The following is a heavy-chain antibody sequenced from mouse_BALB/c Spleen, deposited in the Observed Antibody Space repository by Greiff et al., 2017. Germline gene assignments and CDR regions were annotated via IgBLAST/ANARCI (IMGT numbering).Heavy chain of an antibody. Sequence: VQLKESGPELVKPGASVKISCKASGYTFTDYNMHWVKQSHGKSLEWIGYIYPYNGGTGYNQKFKSKATLTVDNSSSTAYMELRSLTSEDSAVYYCARRVLRYYYAMDYWGQGTSVTVSS. V-gene: IGHV1S29*02. CDR1: GYTFTDYN. D-gene: IGHD1-1*01. J-gene: IGHJ4*01. CDR2: IYPYNGGT. CDR3: ARRVLRYYYAMDY.